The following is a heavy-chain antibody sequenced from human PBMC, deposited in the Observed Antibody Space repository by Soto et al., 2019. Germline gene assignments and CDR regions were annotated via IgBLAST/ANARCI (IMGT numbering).Heavy chain of an antibody. CDR2: IRSKAYGGTT. CDR3: TRAPRLAPLDYGMDV. Sequence: SLRLSCTASGFTFGDYAMSWFRQAPGKGLEWVGFIRSKAYGGTTEYAASVKGRFTISRDDSKSIAYLQMNSLKTEDTAVYYCTRAPRLAPLDYGMDVWGQGTTVTVSS. CDR1: GFTFGDYA. D-gene: IGHD3-9*01. V-gene: IGHV3-49*03. J-gene: IGHJ6*02.